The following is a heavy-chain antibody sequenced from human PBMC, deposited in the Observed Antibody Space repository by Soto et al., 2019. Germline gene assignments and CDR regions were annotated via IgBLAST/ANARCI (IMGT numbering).Heavy chain of an antibody. CDR2: IGTAGDT. Sequence: EVQLVESGGGLVQPGGSLRLSCAASGFTFSSYDMHWVRQATGKGLEWVSAIGTAGDTYYPGSVKGRFTISRENAKNSLYLQMNSLRAGDTAVYYCGRLCPVTISFDYWGQGTLVTVSS. CDR3: GRLCPVTISFDY. V-gene: IGHV3-13*01. D-gene: IGHD4-17*01. CDR1: GFTFSSYD. J-gene: IGHJ4*02.